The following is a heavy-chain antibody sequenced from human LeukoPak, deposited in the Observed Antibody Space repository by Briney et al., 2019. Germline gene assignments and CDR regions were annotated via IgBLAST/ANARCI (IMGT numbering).Heavy chain of an antibody. CDR1: GFTVKTFG. CDR2: ISDDGTVK. Sequence: GGSLRLSCAASGFTVKTFGIHWVRQAPRKGLQWVAVISDDGTVKHYADSVKGRFTISRDNAKNSLYLQMNSLRAEDTAVYYCAELGITMIGGVWGKGTTVTISS. D-gene: IGHD3-10*02. J-gene: IGHJ6*04. CDR3: AELGITMIGGV. V-gene: IGHV3-30*18.